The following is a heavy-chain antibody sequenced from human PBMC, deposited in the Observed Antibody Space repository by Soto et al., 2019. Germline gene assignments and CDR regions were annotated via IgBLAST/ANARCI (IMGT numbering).Heavy chain of an antibody. V-gene: IGHV3-23*01. CDR2: ISGGGGST. CDR3: ANRNDYGSGSYFPFDH. CDR1: GFTFSSYG. Sequence: EVQLLESGGGLVQPGGSLRLSCAASGFTFSSYGMSWVCQAPGKGLEWVSSISGGGGSTYYADSVKGRFTISRDNSKNTLYLQVSSLRSEDTAVYYCANRNDYGSGSYFPFDHWGQGTLVTVSS. D-gene: IGHD3-10*01. J-gene: IGHJ4*02.